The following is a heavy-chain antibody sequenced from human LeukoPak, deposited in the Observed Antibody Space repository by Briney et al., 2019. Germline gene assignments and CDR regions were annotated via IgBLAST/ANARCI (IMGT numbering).Heavy chain of an antibody. D-gene: IGHD3-9*01. CDR1: GDTFNTYF. Sequence: ASVKVSCKSAGDTFNTYFINWVRQAPGQGLEWMGCISGYNGNTDYAPKFQGRVTMTIDTSANTAYMEVRSLSSDDTAVYYCARENYDIMTGFSGGFGYWGQGTLVTVSS. CDR2: ISGYNGNT. CDR3: ARENYDIMTGFSGGFGY. V-gene: IGHV1-18*01. J-gene: IGHJ4*02.